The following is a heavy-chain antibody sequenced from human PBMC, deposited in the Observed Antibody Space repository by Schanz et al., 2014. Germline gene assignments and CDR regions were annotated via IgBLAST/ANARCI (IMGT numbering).Heavy chain of an antibody. D-gene: IGHD3-9*01. CDR2: ISAYNGNT. CDR3: ARDAADFYDILTEEDY. CDR1: GFNFNNYD. J-gene: IGHJ4*02. Sequence: QVQLVQSGAEVKKPGASVKVSCTASGFNFNNYDINWVRQATGQGLEWMRWISAYNGNTKYPQKLQGRVTMTTDTSTSTAYMELRSLRSDDTAVDYCARDAADFYDILTEEDYWGQGTLVTVSS. V-gene: IGHV1-18*04.